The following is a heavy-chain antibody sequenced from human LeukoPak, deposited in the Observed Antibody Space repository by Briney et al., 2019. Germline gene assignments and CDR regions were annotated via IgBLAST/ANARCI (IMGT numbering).Heavy chain of an antibody. J-gene: IGHJ4*02. CDR1: GFTFSSYS. D-gene: IGHD5-24*01. Sequence: GGSLRLPCAASGFTFSSYSMNWVRQAPGKGLEGFSLISSSSRTIYNAASVKGRFTISRDNAKNSLYLQRNSLRDEDTAVYYCARDQEMATLGDWGQGTLGTVSS. V-gene: IGHV3-48*02. CDR3: ARDQEMATLGD. CDR2: ISSSSRTI.